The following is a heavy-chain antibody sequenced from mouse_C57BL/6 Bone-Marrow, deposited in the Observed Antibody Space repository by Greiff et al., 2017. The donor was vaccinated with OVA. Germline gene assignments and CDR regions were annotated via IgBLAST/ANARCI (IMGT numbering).Heavy chain of an antibody. CDR1: GYSFTGYS. Sequence: VQLQESGPELVTPGASVQISCTASGYSFTGYSMPCFPQSPGNILDWIGYIYPYNGVSSYNQKFKGKATLTVDKSSSTAYMELRSLTSEDSAVYYCARSGYYGSSYGYWGQGTTLT. V-gene: IGHV1-31*01. CDR2: IYPYNGVS. CDR3: ARSGYYGSSYGY. D-gene: IGHD1-1*01. J-gene: IGHJ2*01.